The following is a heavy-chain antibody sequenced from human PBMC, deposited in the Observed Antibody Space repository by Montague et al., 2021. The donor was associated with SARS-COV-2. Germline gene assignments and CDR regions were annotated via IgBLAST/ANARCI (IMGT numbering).Heavy chain of an antibody. D-gene: IGHD1-7*01. CDR3: VRARRGTVFPFSPGAFDF. V-gene: IGHV4-39*01. J-gene: IGHJ3*01. Sequence: SETLSLTCTVSGGSISNSNHYSGRVRQPPGNGLDPIGSMDYVGNPLHNPPPRSRAPIPLYTSNSQLSLRLLSVTTTDTAVFYCVRARRGTVFPFSPGAFDFWGQGTTVTVSS. CDR2: MDYVGNP. CDR1: GGSISNSNHY.